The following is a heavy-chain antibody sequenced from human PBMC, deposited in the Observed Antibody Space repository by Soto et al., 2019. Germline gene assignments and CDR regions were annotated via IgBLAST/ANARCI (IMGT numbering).Heavy chain of an antibody. CDR1: GGTFSSYA. CDR3: ARSPPTVTYYYYYGMDV. Sequence: ASVKVSCKASGGTFSSYAISWVRQAPGQRLEWMGWIIPINGTANYAQKLQGRVTMTTDTSTSTAYMELRSLRSDDTAVYYCARSPPTVTYYYYYGMDVWGQGTTVTVSS. CDR2: IIPINGTA. J-gene: IGHJ6*02. D-gene: IGHD4-4*01. V-gene: IGHV1-69*05.